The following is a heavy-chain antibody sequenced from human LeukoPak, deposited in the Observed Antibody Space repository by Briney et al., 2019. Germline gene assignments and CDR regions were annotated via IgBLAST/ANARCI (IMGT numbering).Heavy chain of an antibody. CDR2: INPNSGGT. J-gene: IGHJ5*02. V-gene: IGHV1-2*02. CDR3: ARGNWFDP. CDR1: RYTFTGYY. Sequence: ASVKVSCKASRYTFTGYYMNWVRQAPGRGLEWMGWINPNSGGTNYAQKFQGRVTVTRDTSISTAYMELSRLRSDDTAVYYCARGNWFDPWGQGTLVTVSS.